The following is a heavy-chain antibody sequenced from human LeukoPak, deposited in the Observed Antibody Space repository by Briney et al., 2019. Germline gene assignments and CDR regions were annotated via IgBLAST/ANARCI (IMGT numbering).Heavy chain of an antibody. V-gene: IGHV5-51*01. J-gene: IGHJ4*02. Sequence: GESLKISFQGSGYRFTSYWIGWVRPMPGKGLEWMGIIYPGDSDTRYSPSFQGQVTISADKSISTAYLQWSSLKASDTAMYYCARQYSSSWYYFDYWGQGTLVTVSS. CDR2: IYPGDSDT. CDR1: GYRFTSYW. D-gene: IGHD6-13*01. CDR3: ARQYSSSWYYFDY.